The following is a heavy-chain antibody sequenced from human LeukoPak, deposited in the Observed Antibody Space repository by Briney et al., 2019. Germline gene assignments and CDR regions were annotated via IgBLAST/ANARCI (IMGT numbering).Heavy chain of an antibody. CDR3: ARDGPPEWLYYFDY. CDR2: IIPIFGTA. V-gene: IGHV1-69*13. CDR1: GYTFPSYF. J-gene: IGHJ4*02. D-gene: IGHD3-3*01. Sequence: SVKVSCKASGYTFPSYFMHWVRQAPGQGLEWMGGIIPIFGTANYAQKFQGRVTITADESTSTAYMELSSLRSEDTAVYYCARDGPPEWLYYFDYWGQGTLVTVSS.